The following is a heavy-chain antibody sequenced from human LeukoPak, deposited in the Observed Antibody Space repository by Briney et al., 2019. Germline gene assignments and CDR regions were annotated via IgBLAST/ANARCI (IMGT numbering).Heavy chain of an antibody. Sequence: SETLSLTCAVYGGSFSGYYWSWIRQPPGKGLEWIGEINHSGSTNYNPSLKSRVTISVDTSKNQFSLKLSSVTAADTAVYYCARHRRRYYDSSGKAYIDYWGQRTLVTVSS. CDR2: INHSGST. CDR3: ARHRRRYYDSSGKAYIDY. CDR1: GGSFSGYY. V-gene: IGHV4-34*01. D-gene: IGHD3-22*01. J-gene: IGHJ4*02.